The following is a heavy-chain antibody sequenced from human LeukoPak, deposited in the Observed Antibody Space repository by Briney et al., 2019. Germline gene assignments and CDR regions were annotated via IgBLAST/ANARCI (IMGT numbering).Heavy chain of an antibody. V-gene: IGHV3-7*01. Sequence: PGGSLRLSCAASGFTFSSYWMSWVRQAPGKGLEWVANIKQDGSEKYYVDSVKGRFTISRDNAKNSLYLQMNSLRAEDTAVYYCARLRYDDFWSGSWRYYYSMDVWGKGTTVTVSS. CDR3: ARLRYDDFWSGSWRYYYSMDV. J-gene: IGHJ6*03. D-gene: IGHD3-3*01. CDR1: GFTFSSYW. CDR2: IKQDGSEK.